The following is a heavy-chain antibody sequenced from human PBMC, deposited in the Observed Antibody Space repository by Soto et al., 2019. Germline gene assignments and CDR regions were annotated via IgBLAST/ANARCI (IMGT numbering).Heavy chain of an antibody. CDR3: AGVEDEGGSYYD. V-gene: IGHV3-30*10. CDR2: ISYDGFNK. CDR1: GFTFNTYA. Sequence: GSLRLSCAASGFTFNTYAMHWVRQAPGKGLEWVAVISYDGFNKYYTDSVKGRFTISRDNSKSTLYLQMNSLKPEDSGVYYCAGVEDEGGSYYDWGQGTLVTVSS. J-gene: IGHJ4*02. D-gene: IGHD1-26*01.